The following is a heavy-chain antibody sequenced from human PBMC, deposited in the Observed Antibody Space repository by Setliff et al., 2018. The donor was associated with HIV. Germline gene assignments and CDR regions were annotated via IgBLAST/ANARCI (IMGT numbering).Heavy chain of an antibody. D-gene: IGHD3-10*01. CDR2: MSTDNGNT. Sequence: ASVKVSCKASGYSFSSYGIGWVRLAPGQGLEWMGWMSTDNGNTNYAQKLQGRVTMTTDTSTSTAYMELRSLRSDDTAVYYCARNYGSGSYYQRDAFDVWGQGTMVTVSS. CDR3: ARNYGSGSYYQRDAFDV. V-gene: IGHV1-18*01. J-gene: IGHJ3*01. CDR1: GYSFSSYG.